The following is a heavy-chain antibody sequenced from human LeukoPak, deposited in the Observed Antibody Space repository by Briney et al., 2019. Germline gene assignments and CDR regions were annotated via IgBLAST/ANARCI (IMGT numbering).Heavy chain of an antibody. CDR3: ASYTGNYFYFYYMDV. D-gene: IGHD1-1*01. V-gene: IGHV3-23*01. Sequence: PGGSLRLSCAASEFTLTSYAMGWVRQAPGKGLEWVSAISAGGGTTNYADSVKGRFTISRDISKNTLHLQMNSLGAEDTAVYYCASYTGNYFYFYYMDVWGKGTTVSVSS. CDR1: EFTLTSYA. J-gene: IGHJ6*03. CDR2: ISAGGGTT.